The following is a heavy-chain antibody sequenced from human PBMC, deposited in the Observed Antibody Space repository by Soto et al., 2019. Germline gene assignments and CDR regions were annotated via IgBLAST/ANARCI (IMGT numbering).Heavy chain of an antibody. Sequence: ASVKVSCKASGYTFTGNYIHWVRQARGQGLEWLGWINTNSGGTDSAQKFQGRVTMTRDTSISTAYMELSRLRSDDTAVYYCARASSAGFATDYFQHWDQGTLVTVSS. V-gene: IGHV1-2*02. D-gene: IGHD1-26*01. J-gene: IGHJ1*01. CDR3: ARASSAGFATDYFQH. CDR1: GYTFTGNY. CDR2: INTNSGGT.